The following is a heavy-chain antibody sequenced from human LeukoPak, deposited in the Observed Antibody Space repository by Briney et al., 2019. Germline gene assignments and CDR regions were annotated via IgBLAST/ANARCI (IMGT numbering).Heavy chain of an antibody. V-gene: IGHV3-23*01. CDR1: GFTFGNYA. D-gene: IGHD3-16*01. J-gene: IGHJ6*03. CDR2: ISASGHYT. Sequence: GGSLRLSCEVSGFTFGNYAMSWVRQAPGTGLEWISGISASGHYTYTADSLKGRFTISRDNSKNTLYLQMNSLRAEDTALYYCAKDGSWGDYYFYFYIDVWGKGTTVTVSS. CDR3: AKDGSWGDYYFYFYIDV.